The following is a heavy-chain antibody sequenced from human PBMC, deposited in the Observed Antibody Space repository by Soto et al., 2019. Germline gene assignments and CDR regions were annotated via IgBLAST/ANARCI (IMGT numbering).Heavy chain of an antibody. J-gene: IGHJ4*02. CDR3: ARGGRTIFGRYFAY. D-gene: IGHD3-3*01. Sequence: SLTCTVSGGSISSGDCYRSLMRQSPGKDLGWIGYIDYSGSTYYNPSLRGRLNISVDTSKNQFSLKLTSVTAADPAVYSCARGGRTIFGRYFAYWGQGTLVTVSS. CDR2: IDYSGST. CDR1: GGSISSGDCY. V-gene: IGHV4-30-4*01.